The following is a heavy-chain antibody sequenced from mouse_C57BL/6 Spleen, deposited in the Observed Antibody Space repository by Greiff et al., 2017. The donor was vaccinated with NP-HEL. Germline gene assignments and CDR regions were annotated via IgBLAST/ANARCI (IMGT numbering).Heavy chain of an antibody. D-gene: IGHD2-3*01. V-gene: IGHV1-19*01. CDR3: ARNDGYYGY. CDR1: GYTFTDYY. CDR2: INPDNGGN. Sequence: VQLQQSGPVLVKPGASVKMSCKASGYTFTDYYMNWVKQSHGKSLEWIGVINPDNGGNSYNQKCKGKATLTVDKSSSTAYMQRSSLTSEDSAVYYCARNDGYYGYWGQGTTLTVSS. J-gene: IGHJ2*01.